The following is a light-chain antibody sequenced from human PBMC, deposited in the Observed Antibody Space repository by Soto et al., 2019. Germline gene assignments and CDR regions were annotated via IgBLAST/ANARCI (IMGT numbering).Light chain of an antibody. CDR2: EVS. J-gene: IGLJ2*01. CDR3: CSYAGSTTRVL. V-gene: IGLV2-14*01. Sequence: QSALTQTASVSGSPGQSIIISCTGTSSDVDTYKYVSWYQQHPGKAPKLMIYEVSHRPSGVSDRFSGSKSGNTASLTISGLQAEDEADYYCCSYAGSTTRVLFGGGTKVTVL. CDR1: SSDVDTYKY.